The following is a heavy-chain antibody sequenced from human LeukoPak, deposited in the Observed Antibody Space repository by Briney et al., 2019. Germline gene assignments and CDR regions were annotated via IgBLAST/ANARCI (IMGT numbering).Heavy chain of an antibody. Sequence: SETLSLTCAVYGGSFSGYYWSWIRQPPGKGLEWIGEINHSGRTKYNPSLKSRVGISVDTSKNQFSLKLNSVTAADTNVYYCARGWPGGYVDSWGQGILVTVSS. CDR1: GGSFSGYY. V-gene: IGHV4-34*01. J-gene: IGHJ4*02. CDR3: ARGWPGGYVDS. CDR2: INHSGRT. D-gene: IGHD3-22*01.